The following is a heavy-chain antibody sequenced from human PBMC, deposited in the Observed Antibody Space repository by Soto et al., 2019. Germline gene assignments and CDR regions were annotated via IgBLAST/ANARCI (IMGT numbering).Heavy chain of an antibody. Sequence: QVQLVQSGAEVKKPGASVKVSCKASGYTFTAYYMHWLRQAPGQGLEWMGWINPNSGGTNYAQRFQGRVTVTNDTSISTTYMKLSSLGSDDTAVYYCARGDFDRSGNYNAGWFAPWGQGTLVTVSS. J-gene: IGHJ5*02. V-gene: IGHV1-2*02. CDR3: ARGDFDRSGNYNAGWFAP. CDR1: GYTFTAYY. CDR2: INPNSGGT. D-gene: IGHD3-22*01.